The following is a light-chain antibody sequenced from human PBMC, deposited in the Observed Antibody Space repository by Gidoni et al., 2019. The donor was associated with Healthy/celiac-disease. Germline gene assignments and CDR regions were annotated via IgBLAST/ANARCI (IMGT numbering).Light chain of an antibody. CDR1: SSDVGGYHY. J-gene: IGLJ2*01. CDR2: DVS. V-gene: IGLV2-14*03. CDR3: TSYTSTSTL. Sequence: QPALTQPASASGSPGPSITISCTGTSSDVGGYHYVSWSQQHPGNAPKLMLYDVSTRPSGISIRFSGSMSGNTASLTISGLQAEDEADYYCTSYTSTSTLFRGGTKLTVL.